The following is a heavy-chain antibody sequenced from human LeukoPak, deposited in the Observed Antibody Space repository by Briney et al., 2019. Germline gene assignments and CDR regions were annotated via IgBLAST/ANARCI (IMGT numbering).Heavy chain of an antibody. D-gene: IGHD5-24*01. CDR1: GFTFSSYS. CDR2: ISSSSSYI. J-gene: IGHJ4*02. Sequence: PGGSLRLSCAASGFTFSSYSMNWVRQAPGKGLEWVSSISSSSSYIYYADSVKGRFTISRDNAKNSLYLQMNSLRAEDTAVYYCARVSSRDGYNHDYWGQGTLVTVSS. V-gene: IGHV3-21*01. CDR3: ARVSSRDGYNHDY.